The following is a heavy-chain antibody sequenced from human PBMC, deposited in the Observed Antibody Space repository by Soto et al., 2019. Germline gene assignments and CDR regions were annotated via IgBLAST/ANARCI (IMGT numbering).Heavy chain of an antibody. D-gene: IGHD6-13*01. CDR3: TRDPRSRQQLAYNWFDP. CDR1: GFTFGDYA. Sequence: GGSLRLSCTASGFTFGDYAMSWFRQAPGKGLEWVGFIRSKAYGGTTEYAASVKGRFTISRDDSKSIAYLQMNSLKTEGTAVYYCTRDPRSRQQLAYNWFDPWGQGTLVTVSS. CDR2: IRSKAYGGTT. V-gene: IGHV3-49*03. J-gene: IGHJ5*02.